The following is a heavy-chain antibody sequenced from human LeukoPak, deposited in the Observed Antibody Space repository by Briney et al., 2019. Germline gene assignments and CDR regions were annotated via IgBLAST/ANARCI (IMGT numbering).Heavy chain of an antibody. CDR2: IIPIFGTA. J-gene: IGHJ3*02. CDR1: GGTFSSYA. V-gene: IGHV1-69*13. CDR3: ARDRFPPGVSAFDI. Sequence: SVTVSCKASGGTFSSYAISWVRQAPGQGLEWMGGIIPIFGTANYAQKFQGRVTITADESTSTAYMELSSLRSEDTAVYYCARDRFPPGVSAFDIWGQGTMVTVSS. D-gene: IGHD2-21*01.